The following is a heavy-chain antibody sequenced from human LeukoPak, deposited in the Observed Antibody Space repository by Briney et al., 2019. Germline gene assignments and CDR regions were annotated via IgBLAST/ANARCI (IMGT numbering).Heavy chain of an antibody. Sequence: SETLPLTCAVSGGSISSSNWWSWVHQPPGKGLEWIGEMYLSGTTHSNPSVKSRVTISIDKSKNQFFLNLSSVTAADTAVYYCAGPVGRYSSGLYYYYFDYWGQGTLVTVSS. CDR1: GGSISSSNW. V-gene: IGHV4-4*02. J-gene: IGHJ4*02. D-gene: IGHD3-22*01. CDR3: AGPVGRYSSGLYYYYFDY. CDR2: MYLSGTT.